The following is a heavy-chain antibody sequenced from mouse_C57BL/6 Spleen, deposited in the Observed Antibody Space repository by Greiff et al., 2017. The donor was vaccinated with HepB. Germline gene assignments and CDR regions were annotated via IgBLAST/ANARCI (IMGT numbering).Heavy chain of an antibody. Sequence: ESGPGLVKPSQSLSLTCSVTGYSITSGYYWNWIRQFPGNKLEWMGYISYDGSNNYNPSLKNRISITRDTSKNQFFLKLNSVTTEDTATYYCASQGHYYGSNYAMDYWGQGTSVTVSS. V-gene: IGHV3-6*01. D-gene: IGHD1-1*01. CDR3: ASQGHYYGSNYAMDY. J-gene: IGHJ4*01. CDR2: ISYDGSN. CDR1: GYSITSGYY.